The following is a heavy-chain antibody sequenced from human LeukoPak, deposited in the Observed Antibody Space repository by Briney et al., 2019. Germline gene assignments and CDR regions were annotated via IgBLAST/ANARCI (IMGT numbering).Heavy chain of an antibody. V-gene: IGHV4-34*01. CDR2: INHSGST. J-gene: IGHJ4*02. D-gene: IGHD3-10*01. CDR3: ARGISGMVRGARFDY. Sequence: SETLSLTCAVYGGSFSGYYWSWIRQPPGKGLEWSGEINHSGSTNYNPSLKSRVTISVDTSKNQFSLKLSSVTAADTAVYYCARGISGMVRGARFDYWGQGTLVTVSS. CDR1: GGSFSGYY.